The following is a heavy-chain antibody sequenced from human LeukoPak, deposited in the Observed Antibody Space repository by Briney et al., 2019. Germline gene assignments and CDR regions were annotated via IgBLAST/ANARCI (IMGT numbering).Heavy chain of an antibody. Sequence: GGSLRLSCAASGFTFSSYEMNWVRQAPGKGLEWVSYISSSGSTIYYADSVKGRFTISRDNSKNTLYLQMNSLRAEDTAVYYCAKEGSYYDILTGYYYYYYMDVWGKGTTVTISS. CDR1: GFTFSSYE. CDR2: ISSSGSTI. J-gene: IGHJ6*03. D-gene: IGHD3-9*01. CDR3: AKEGSYYDILTGYYYYYYMDV. V-gene: IGHV3-48*03.